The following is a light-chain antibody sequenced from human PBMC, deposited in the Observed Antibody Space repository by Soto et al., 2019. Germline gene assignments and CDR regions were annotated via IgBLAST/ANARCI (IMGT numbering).Light chain of an antibody. V-gene: IGLV1-44*01. CDR2: SND. Sequence: VLTQPPSASGTPGQRVTISCYGSSSNIGGNTVNWYQQLPGAAPKLLIYSNDQRPSGVPDRFSGSKSGTSASLAISGLQSEDEADYYCATWDDSLDGRVFGAGTKVTVL. CDR3: ATWDDSLDGRV. J-gene: IGLJ1*01. CDR1: SSNIGGNT.